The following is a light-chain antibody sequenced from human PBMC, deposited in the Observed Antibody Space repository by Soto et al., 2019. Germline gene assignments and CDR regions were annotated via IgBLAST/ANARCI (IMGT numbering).Light chain of an antibody. CDR1: QSVSNNY. V-gene: IGKV3-20*01. Sequence: EIVFTQSPGTLSLSPGERATLSCTASQSVSNNYLAWYQQKPGQAPRLLIYGASNRATGIPDRFSGSGSGTDFTLTIRRLEPEEFAVYYCQQYGSSGTVGQGTKVDIK. CDR3: QQYGSSGT. J-gene: IGKJ1*01. CDR2: GAS.